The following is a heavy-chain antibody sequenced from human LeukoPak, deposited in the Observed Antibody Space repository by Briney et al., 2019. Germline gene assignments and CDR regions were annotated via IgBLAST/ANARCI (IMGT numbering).Heavy chain of an antibody. CDR3: ASGLRGFWYDAFDI. V-gene: IGHV4-61*02. CDR2: IYTSGST. Sequence: SETLSLTCTVSGGSISSGSYYWSWIRQPAGKGLEWIGRIYTSGSTNYNPSLKSRVTMSVDTSKNQFSLKLSSVTAADTAVYYCASGLRGFWYDAFDIWGQGTMVTVSS. J-gene: IGHJ3*02. CDR1: GGSISSGSYY. D-gene: IGHD6-13*01.